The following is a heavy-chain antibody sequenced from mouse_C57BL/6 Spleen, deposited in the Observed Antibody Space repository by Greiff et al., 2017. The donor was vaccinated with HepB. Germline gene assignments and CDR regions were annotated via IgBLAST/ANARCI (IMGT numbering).Heavy chain of an antibody. V-gene: IGHV1-62-2*01. CDR3: ARHEITTVVARDWYFDV. Sequence: QVQLQQSGAELVKPGASVKLSCKASGYTFTEYTIHWVKLRSGQGLEWIGWFYPGSGSINYNEKFKDTATLTADKSSSTVYMELSRLTSEDSAVYFCARHEITTVVARDWYFDVWGTGTTVTVSS. CDR2: FYPGSGSI. J-gene: IGHJ1*03. CDR1: GYTFTEYT. D-gene: IGHD1-1*01.